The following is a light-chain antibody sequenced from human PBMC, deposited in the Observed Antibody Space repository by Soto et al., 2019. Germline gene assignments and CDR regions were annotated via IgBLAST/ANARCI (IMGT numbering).Light chain of an antibody. V-gene: IGKV3-20*01. J-gene: IGKJ1*01. CDR3: QQFGGSSRT. CDR2: GAS. Sequence: IVLTQSPGTLSLSPGERATLSCRASQGVSSTYLAWYQQKPGQAPRLLSYGASFRATGIPDRFSGSGAGTDFTLTISRLEPEDFAVYYCQQFGGSSRTFGQGTKVEIK. CDR1: QGVSSTY.